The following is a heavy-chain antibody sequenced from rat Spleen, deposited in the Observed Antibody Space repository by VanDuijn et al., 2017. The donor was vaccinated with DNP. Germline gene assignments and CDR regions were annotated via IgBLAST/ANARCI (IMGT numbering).Heavy chain of an antibody. V-gene: IGHV5-25*01. D-gene: IGHD1-1*01. CDR1: GFTFSNYY. CDR2: ISTGGGNT. CDR3: TRRTISDYYNGGPFDY. Sequence: EVQLVESGGGLVQPGRSLKLSCAASGFTFSNYYMAWVRQAPTKGLEWVASISTGGGNTYYRDSVKGRFTISRDNAKSTLYLQMDSLGSEDTATYYCTRRTISDYYNGGPFDYWGQGVMVTVSS. J-gene: IGHJ2*01.